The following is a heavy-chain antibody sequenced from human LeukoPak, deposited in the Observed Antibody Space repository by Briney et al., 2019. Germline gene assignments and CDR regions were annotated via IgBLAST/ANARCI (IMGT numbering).Heavy chain of an antibody. CDR2: INHSGST. CDR1: GGSFSGYY. CDR3: ARGRPGVLRYFDWPDGFDY. Sequence: TSETLSLTCAVCGGSFSGYYWSWIRQPLGKGLEWIGEINHSGSTNYNPSLKSRVTISVDTSKNQFSLKLSSVTAADTAVYYCARGRPGVLRYFDWPDGFDYWGQGTLVTVSS. J-gene: IGHJ4*02. V-gene: IGHV4-34*01. D-gene: IGHD3-9*01.